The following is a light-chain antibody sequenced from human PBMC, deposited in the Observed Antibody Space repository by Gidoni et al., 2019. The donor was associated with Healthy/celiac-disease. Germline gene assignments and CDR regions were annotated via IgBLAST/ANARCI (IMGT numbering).Light chain of an antibody. V-gene: IGKV3-20*01. J-gene: IGKJ2*01. CDR1: QSVSSSY. CDR3: QQYGSSPMYT. Sequence: ELVLTQSPGTLSLSPGERANFSCRASQSVSSSYLAWYQQKPGQAPRLLIYGASSRATGIPDRFSGSGSWTDFTLTISRLEPEDVAVYYCQQYGSSPMYTFGQGSKLEIK. CDR2: GAS.